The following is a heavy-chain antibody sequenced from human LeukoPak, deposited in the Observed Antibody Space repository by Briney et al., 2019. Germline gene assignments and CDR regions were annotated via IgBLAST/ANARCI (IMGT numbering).Heavy chain of an antibody. J-gene: IGHJ4*02. CDR2: IYYSGST. Sequence: SETLSLTCTVSGASIRSGDYYWSWIRQPPGKGLEWIGYIYYSGSTYYNPSLKSRVTISVDTSKNQFSLKLSSVTAADTAVYYCARDSSGELYFDYWGQGTLVTVSS. CDR3: ARDSSGELYFDY. V-gene: IGHV4-30-4*01. CDR1: GASIRSGDYY. D-gene: IGHD3-22*01.